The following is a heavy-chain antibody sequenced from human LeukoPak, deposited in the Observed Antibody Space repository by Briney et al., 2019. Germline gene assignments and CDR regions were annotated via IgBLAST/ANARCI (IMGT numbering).Heavy chain of an antibody. CDR1: GYTFTSYG. CDR2: TNPNSGGT. J-gene: IGHJ4*02. Sequence: ASVKVSCKASGYTFTSYGISWVRQAPGQGLEWMGWTNPNSGGTNYAQKFQGRVTMTRDTSISTAYMELSRLRSDDTAVYYCARMSSGWYGTYDYWGQGTLVTVSS. V-gene: IGHV1-2*02. CDR3: ARMSSGWYGTYDY. D-gene: IGHD6-19*01.